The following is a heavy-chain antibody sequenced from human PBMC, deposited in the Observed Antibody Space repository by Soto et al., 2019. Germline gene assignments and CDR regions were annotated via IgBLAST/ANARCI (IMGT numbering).Heavy chain of an antibody. CDR1: GFTVSSNY. CDR2: IYSGGST. D-gene: IGHD2-21*01. Sequence: GGSLILSCAASGFTVSSNYMSWVRQAPGKGLEWVSVIYSGGSTYYADSVKGRFTISRDNSKNTLYLQMNSLRAEDTAVYYCARDRPVFQITYYYGMDVWGKGTRVTVSS. V-gene: IGHV3-53*01. CDR3: ARDRPVFQITYYYGMDV. J-gene: IGHJ6*04.